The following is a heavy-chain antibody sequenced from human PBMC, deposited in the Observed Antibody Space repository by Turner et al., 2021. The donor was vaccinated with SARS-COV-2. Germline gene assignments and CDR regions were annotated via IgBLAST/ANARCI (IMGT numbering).Heavy chain of an antibody. V-gene: IGHV1-69*06. CDR1: GGTFSSHA. D-gene: IGHD2-2*02. CDR3: ARSYRMTNSDFDY. Sequence: VRLVRCGAEEARLGSSVKVSGNASGGTFSSHAISWVRQAPGQGLEWMGGIIPIFGRANYAQKFQGRVTITADKSTSTAYMELSSLRSDDTAVYYCARSYRMTNSDFDYWGQGTMVTVSS. J-gene: IGHJ4*02. CDR2: IIPIFGRA.